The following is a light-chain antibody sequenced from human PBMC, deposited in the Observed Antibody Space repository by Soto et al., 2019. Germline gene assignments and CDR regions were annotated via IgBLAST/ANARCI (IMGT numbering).Light chain of an antibody. CDR2: EVT. V-gene: IGLV2-8*01. Sequence: QSALTQPPSASGSPGQSVTISCTGTSSDVRNYNFISWYQQYPGKAPKLMIYEVTKRPSGVPDRFSGSKSVNMASLTVSGLQAEDEAEYYSSSYADFNNVLFGGGTKLTVL. CDR3: SSYADFNNVL. J-gene: IGLJ3*02. CDR1: SSDVRNYNF.